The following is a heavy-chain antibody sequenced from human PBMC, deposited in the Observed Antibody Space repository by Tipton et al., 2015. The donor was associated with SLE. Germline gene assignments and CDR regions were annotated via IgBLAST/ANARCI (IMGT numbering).Heavy chain of an antibody. D-gene: IGHD3-3*01. CDR3: ARGPSWSGYYYYFDY. Sequence: QVQLVQSGAEVKKPGAAVKVSCKASGYTFTSYDINWVRQATGQGLEWMGWMNPNSGNTGYAQKFQGRVTITRNTSISTAYMGLSSLRSEDTAVYYCARGPSWSGYYYYFDYWGQGTLVTVSS. CDR1: GYTFTSYD. CDR2: MNPNSGNT. V-gene: IGHV1-8*01. J-gene: IGHJ4*02.